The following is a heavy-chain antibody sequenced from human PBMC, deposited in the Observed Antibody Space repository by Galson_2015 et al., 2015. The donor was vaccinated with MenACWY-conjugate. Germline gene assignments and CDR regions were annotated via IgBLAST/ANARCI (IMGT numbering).Heavy chain of an antibody. V-gene: IGHV3-23*01. CDR1: GFTFSNYA. Sequence: SLRLSCAASGFTFSNYAMGWVRQASGKGLEWVSAISGSSDRTYYADSVKGRFTISRDNSKNTLYLQMTSLQAEDTAVYYCAKDIREGCSGTSCALFDNWGQGTLVTVSS. CDR2: ISGSSDRT. D-gene: IGHD2-15*01. CDR3: AKDIREGCSGTSCALFDN. J-gene: IGHJ4*02.